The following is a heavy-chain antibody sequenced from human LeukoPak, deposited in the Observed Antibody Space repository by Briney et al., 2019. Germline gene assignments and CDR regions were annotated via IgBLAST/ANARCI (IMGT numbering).Heavy chain of an antibody. CDR2: IYPGDSDT. J-gene: IGHJ6*02. CDR1: GYSFTSYW. Sequence: GESLKISCKGSGYSFTSYWIGWVRQMPGKGLEWMGIIYPGDSDTRYSPSFQGQVTISADKSISTAYLQWSSLKASDIAMYYCARGYSYGYGSYYYGMDVWGQGTTVTVSS. D-gene: IGHD5-18*01. CDR3: ARGYSYGYGSYYYGMDV. V-gene: IGHV5-51*01.